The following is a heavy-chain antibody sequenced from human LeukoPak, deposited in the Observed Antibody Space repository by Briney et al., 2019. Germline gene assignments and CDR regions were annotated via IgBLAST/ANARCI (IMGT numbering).Heavy chain of an antibody. V-gene: IGHV1-8*02. J-gene: IGHJ6*02. D-gene: IGHD6-13*01. CDR1: GGTSITHI. Sequence: ASVKVSCKASGGTSITHIINWVRQATGQGLEWMGWMNPNSGNTGYAQKFQGRVTMTRNTSISTAYMELSSLRSEDTAVYYCASAIAAAGDYGMDAWGQGTTVTVSS. CDR2: MNPNSGNT. CDR3: ASAIAAAGDYGMDA.